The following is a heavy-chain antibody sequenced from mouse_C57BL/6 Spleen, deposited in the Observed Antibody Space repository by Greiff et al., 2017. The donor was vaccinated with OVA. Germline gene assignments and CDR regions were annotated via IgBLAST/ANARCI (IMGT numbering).Heavy chain of an antibody. D-gene: IGHD1-1*01. CDR2: IYPGDGDP. Sequence: QVQLQQSGPELVKPGASVKISCKASGYAFSSSWMNWVKQRPGKGLEWIGRIYPGDGDPNYNGKFKGKATLTADKSSSTAYMQLSSLTSEDSAVYFGARDITTVVAPVDDWGQGTTLTVCS. CDR1: GYAFSSSW. V-gene: IGHV1-82*01. CDR3: ARDITTVVAPVDD. J-gene: IGHJ2*01.